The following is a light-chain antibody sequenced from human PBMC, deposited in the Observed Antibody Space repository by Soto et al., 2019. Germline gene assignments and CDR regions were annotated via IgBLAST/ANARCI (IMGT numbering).Light chain of an antibody. Sequence: SYVLTQPPSVSVAPGQTATITCGGNNIGSKIVHWYQHNPGQAPVLVVHDDDDRPSGIPERFSGSNSGQTATLTIRRVEAGDEADYYCQVWVGPSERIFGGGTKLTVL. V-gene: IGLV3-21*02. CDR3: QVWVGPSERI. CDR1: NIGSKI. J-gene: IGLJ2*01. CDR2: DDD.